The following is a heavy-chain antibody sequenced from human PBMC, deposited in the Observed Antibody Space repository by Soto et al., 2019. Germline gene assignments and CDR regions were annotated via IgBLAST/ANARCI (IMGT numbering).Heavy chain of an antibody. D-gene: IGHD5-18*01. V-gene: IGHV3-11*01. CDR3: AKVGFPYSYGYLFYY. Sequence: GGSLRLSCAAFGFSFSDYYMSWIRQAPGKGLEWVSYIDFSSNTIYYADSVKGRFTISRDNSKNTLYLQMNSLRVEDTAVYYCAKVGFPYSYGYLFYYWGQGTLVTVSS. CDR1: GFSFSDYY. J-gene: IGHJ4*02. CDR2: IDFSSNTI.